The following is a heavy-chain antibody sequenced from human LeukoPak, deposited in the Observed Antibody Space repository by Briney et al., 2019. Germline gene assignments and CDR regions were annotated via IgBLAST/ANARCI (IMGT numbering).Heavy chain of an antibody. CDR3: ARAGGLDSNIV. D-gene: IGHD3-22*01. CDR2: IYHSGST. Sequence: PSETLSLTCTVSGGSISSGGYYWSWIRQPPGKGLEWIGYIYHSGSTYYNPSLKSRVTISVDRSKNQFSLKLSSVTAADTAVYYCARAGGLDSNIVWGQGTLVTVSS. CDR1: GGSISSGGYY. V-gene: IGHV4-30-2*01. J-gene: IGHJ4*02.